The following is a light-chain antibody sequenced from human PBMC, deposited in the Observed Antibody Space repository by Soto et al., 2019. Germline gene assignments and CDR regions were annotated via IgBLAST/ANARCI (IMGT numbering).Light chain of an antibody. CDR2: SSD. V-gene: IGLV1-44*01. Sequence: QSVLTQPPSASGTPGQRVTISCSGSSSNIGRNTVKWYRQLPGTAPKLLIGSSDQRPSGVPDRFFGSQSGTSASLAISGLQSEDEADYICAAWDDSLNAWAFGGGTMLTVL. CDR3: AAWDDSLNAWA. J-gene: IGLJ3*02. CDR1: SSNIGRNT.